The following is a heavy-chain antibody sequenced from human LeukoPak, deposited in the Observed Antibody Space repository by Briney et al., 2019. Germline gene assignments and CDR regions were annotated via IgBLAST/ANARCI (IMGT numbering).Heavy chain of an antibody. J-gene: IGHJ4*02. CDR1: GFTFSSYG. Sequence: PGGSLRLSCAASGFTFSSYGMHWVRQAPGKGLEWVAVIPCDGSNKYYADSVKGRFTISRDNSKNTLYLQMNSLRAEDTAVYYCAKSPSLDYDFWSGYYMVPQYYFDYWGQGTLVTVSS. CDR3: AKSPSLDYDFWSGYYMVPQYYFDY. CDR2: IPCDGSNK. D-gene: IGHD3-3*01. V-gene: IGHV3-30*18.